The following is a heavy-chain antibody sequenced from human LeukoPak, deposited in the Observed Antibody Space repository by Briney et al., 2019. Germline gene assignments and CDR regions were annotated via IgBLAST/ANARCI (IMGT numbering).Heavy chain of an antibody. J-gene: IGHJ3*02. Sequence: ASVKVSCKASGYTFTSYDINWVRQAAGQGPEWMGWMNPSSGNTNYAQKLQGRVTLTTDTSTRTAYMELRSLRSDDTAVYYCARDYYNILTGYPYNAFDMWGQGTMVTVS. D-gene: IGHD3-9*01. CDR2: MNPSSGNT. V-gene: IGHV1-18*01. CDR1: GYTFTSYD. CDR3: ARDYYNILTGYPYNAFDM.